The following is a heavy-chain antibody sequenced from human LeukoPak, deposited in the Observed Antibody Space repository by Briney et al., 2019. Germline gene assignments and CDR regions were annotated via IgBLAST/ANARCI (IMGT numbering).Heavy chain of an antibody. Sequence: PSETLSLTCAVSGGSISSNYWWTWVRQSPGKGLEWIGEIYHTGSVNYNLSLESRVTISRDRSKNQFSLMLRSVTAADTAVYYCARHYDLWSGYNYWGQGLLVTVSS. CDR2: IYHTGSV. D-gene: IGHD3-3*01. J-gene: IGHJ4*02. CDR1: GGSISSNYW. CDR3: ARHYDLWSGYNY. V-gene: IGHV4-4*02.